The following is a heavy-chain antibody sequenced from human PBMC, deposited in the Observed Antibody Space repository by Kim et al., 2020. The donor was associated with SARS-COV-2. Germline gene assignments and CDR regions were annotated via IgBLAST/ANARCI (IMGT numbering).Heavy chain of an antibody. CDR1: GFTFGDYA. V-gene: IGHV3-49*04. CDR3: TREALGRYCGGDCYIDY. J-gene: IGHJ4*02. D-gene: IGHD2-21*02. CDR2: IRSKAYGGTT. Sequence: GGSLRLSCTASGFTFGDYAMSWVRQAPGKGLEWVGFIRSKAYGGTTEYAASVKGRFTISRDDSKSIAYLQMNSLKTEDTAVYYCTREALGRYCGGDCYIDYWGQGTLVTVSS.